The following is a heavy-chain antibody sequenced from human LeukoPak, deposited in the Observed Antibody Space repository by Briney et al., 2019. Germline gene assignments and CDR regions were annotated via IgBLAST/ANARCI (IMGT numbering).Heavy chain of an antibody. J-gene: IGHJ6*04. CDR2: INRGGIT. Sequence: SETLSLTCAVYGGSLSGYYWSWVRQFPGKGLECIGEINRGGITNYNPSLKSRVTISVDTSKNQFSLKLSSVTAADTAVYYCGRDSRGPDVWGKGTTVTVSS. D-gene: IGHD3-22*01. CDR3: GRDSRGPDV. V-gene: IGHV4-34*01. CDR1: GGSLSGYY.